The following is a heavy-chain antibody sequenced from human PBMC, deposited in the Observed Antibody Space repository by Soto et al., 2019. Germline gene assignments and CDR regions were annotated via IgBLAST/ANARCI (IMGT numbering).Heavy chain of an antibody. D-gene: IGHD3-10*01. CDR2: IYYSGST. V-gene: IGHV4-31*03. CDR3: ARDQYYGSGEVFDY. Sequence: SETLSLTCTVSGGSISSGGYYWSWIRQHPGKGLEWIGYIYYSGSTYYSPSLKSRVTISVDTSKNQFSLKLSSVTAADTAVYYCARDQYYGSGEVFDYWGQGTLVTVSS. CDR1: GGSISSGGYY. J-gene: IGHJ4*02.